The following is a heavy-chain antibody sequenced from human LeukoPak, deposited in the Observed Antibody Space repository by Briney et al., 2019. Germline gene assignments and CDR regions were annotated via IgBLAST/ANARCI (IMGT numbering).Heavy chain of an antibody. Sequence: TLSLTCTVSGGSISSASYYWSWIRQPAGKGLEWIGRIYISGSTNYKSSLKSRVTISVDTSKNQFSLKLSSVTAADTAVYYCARDLAYSSFTTTETWGQGTLVTVSS. J-gene: IGHJ4*02. CDR1: GGSISSASYY. CDR3: ARDLAYSSFTTTET. V-gene: IGHV4-61*02. D-gene: IGHD6-6*01. CDR2: IYISGST.